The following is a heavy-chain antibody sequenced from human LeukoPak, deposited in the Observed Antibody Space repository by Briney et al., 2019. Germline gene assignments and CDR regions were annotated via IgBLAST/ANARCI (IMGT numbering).Heavy chain of an antibody. Sequence: GGSLRLSCAASRFTFSNYCMHWLPHAPGKGRVGVSHINTDESNTEYAVSVKGRFTISRDNAKNTLYLHVNSQSAEHTGVYYCARDLDGYRSGNGPWGQGTLVTVSS. CDR2: INTDESNT. V-gene: IGHV3-74*01. CDR1: RFTFSNYC. D-gene: IGHD5-12*01. J-gene: IGHJ5*02. CDR3: ARDLDGYRSGNGP.